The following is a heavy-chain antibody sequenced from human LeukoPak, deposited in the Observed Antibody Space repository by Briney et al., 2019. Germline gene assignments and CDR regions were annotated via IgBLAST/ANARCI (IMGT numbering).Heavy chain of an antibody. Sequence: ASVKVSCEASGYTFTSYDINWVRQATGQGLEWMGWMNPNSGNTGYAQKFQGRVTITRNTSISTAYMELSSLRSEDTAVYYCARGYCSSTSCFHAFDIWGQGIMVTVSS. J-gene: IGHJ3*02. V-gene: IGHV1-8*03. CDR2: MNPNSGNT. CDR3: ARGYCSSTSCFHAFDI. D-gene: IGHD2-2*01. CDR1: GYTFTSYD.